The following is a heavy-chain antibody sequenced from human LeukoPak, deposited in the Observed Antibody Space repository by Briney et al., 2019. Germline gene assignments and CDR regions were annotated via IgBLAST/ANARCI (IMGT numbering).Heavy chain of an antibody. CDR1: GGSISSGGYY. J-gene: IGHJ5*02. D-gene: IGHD3-22*01. CDR3: ARDSGYYDSSGYT. V-gene: IGHV4-31*03. Sequence: SQTLPLTCTVSGGSISSGGYYWSWIRQHPGKGLEWIGYIYYSGSTYYNPSLKSRVTISVDTSKNQFSLKLSSVTAADTAVYYCARDSGYYDSSGYTWGQGTLVTVSS. CDR2: IYYSGST.